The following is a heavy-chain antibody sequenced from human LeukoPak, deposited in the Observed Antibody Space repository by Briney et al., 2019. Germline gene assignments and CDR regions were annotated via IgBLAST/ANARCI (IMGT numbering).Heavy chain of an antibody. CDR3: ARDRGNHSKNRNVVDY. CDR1: GGSISSGSYY. CDR2: IYTSGST. D-gene: IGHD1-14*01. Sequence: PSETLSLTCTVSGGSISSGSYYWSWIRQPAGKGLEWIGRIYTSGSTNYNPSLKSRVTISVDTSKNQFSLKLSSVTAADTAVYYCARDRGNHSKNRNVVDYWGQGTLVTVSS. J-gene: IGHJ4*02. V-gene: IGHV4-61*02.